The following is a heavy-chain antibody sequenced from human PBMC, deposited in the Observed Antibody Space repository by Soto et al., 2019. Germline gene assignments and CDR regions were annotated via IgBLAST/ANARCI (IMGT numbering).Heavy chain of an antibody. J-gene: IGHJ5*02. D-gene: IGHD3-10*01. CDR1: GYTFTSYA. Sequence: ASVKVSCKASGYTFTSYAMHWVRQAPGQRLEWMGWINAGNGNTKYSQKFQGRVTITRDTSASTAYMELSSLRSEDTAVYYCARDLYYGSGSRPKGWFDPWGQGTLVTVSS. CDR3: ARDLYYGSGSRPKGWFDP. CDR2: INAGNGNT. V-gene: IGHV1-3*01.